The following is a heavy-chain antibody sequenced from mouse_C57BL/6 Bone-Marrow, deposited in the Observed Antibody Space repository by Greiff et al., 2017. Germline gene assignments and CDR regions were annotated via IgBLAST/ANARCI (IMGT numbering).Heavy chain of an antibody. Sequence: VQLQQSDAELVKPGASVKISCKVSGYTFTDHTIHWMKQRPEQGLEWIGYIYPRGGSTKYNEKFKGKATFTADKSSSTAYMQLNSLTSEDSAVYFCARRHNYVGRFDYWGQGTTLTVSS. CDR3: ARRHNYVGRFDY. D-gene: IGHD1-2*01. J-gene: IGHJ2*01. CDR2: IYPRGGST. CDR1: GYTFTDHT. V-gene: IGHV1-78*01.